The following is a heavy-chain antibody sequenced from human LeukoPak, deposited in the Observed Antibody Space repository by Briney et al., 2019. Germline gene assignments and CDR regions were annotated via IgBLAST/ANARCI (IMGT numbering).Heavy chain of an antibody. Sequence: PSETLSLTCTVSGGSISSSSYYWGWIRQPPGKGLEWIGSIYYSGSTYYNPSLKSRVTISVDTSKNQFSLKLSSVTAADTAVYYCARRGEAAGTDYWGQGTLVTVSS. D-gene: IGHD1-1*01. CDR3: ARRGEAAGTDY. CDR1: GGSISSSSYY. V-gene: IGHV4-39*01. J-gene: IGHJ4*02. CDR2: IYYSGST.